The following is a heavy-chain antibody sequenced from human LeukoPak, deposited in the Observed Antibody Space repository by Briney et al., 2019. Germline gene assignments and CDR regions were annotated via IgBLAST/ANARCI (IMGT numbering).Heavy chain of an antibody. D-gene: IGHD6-19*01. CDR3: ARAVAQWLVSDAFDI. J-gene: IGHJ3*02. V-gene: IGHV4-38-2*01. CDR2: IYHSGST. CDR1: GYSISSGYY. Sequence: SETLSLTCAVSGYSISSGYYWGWIRQPPGKGLEWIGSIYHSGSTYYNPSLRSRVTIPVDTSKNQFSLKLSSVTAADTAVYYCARAVAQWLVSDAFDIWGQGTMVTVSS.